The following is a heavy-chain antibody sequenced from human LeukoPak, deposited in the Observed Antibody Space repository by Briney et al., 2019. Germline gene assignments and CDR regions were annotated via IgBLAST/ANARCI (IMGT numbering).Heavy chain of an antibody. CDR1: GFTFSSYS. V-gene: IGHV4-34*01. D-gene: IGHD3-16*02. CDR3: ARGNYDYVWGSYRKGNWFDP. CDR2: INHSGST. J-gene: IGHJ5*02. Sequence: GSLRLSCAASGFTFSSYSMNWVRQPPGKGLEWIGEINHSGSTNYNPSLKSRVTISVDTSKNQFSLKLSSVTAADTAVYYCARGNYDYVWGSYRKGNWFDPWGQGTLVTVSS.